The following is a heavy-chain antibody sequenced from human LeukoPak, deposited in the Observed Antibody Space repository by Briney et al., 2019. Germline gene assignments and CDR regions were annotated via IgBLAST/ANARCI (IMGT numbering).Heavy chain of an antibody. D-gene: IGHD2-2*02. Sequence: ASVKVSCKSSGYTFTSYGISWVRQAPGQGLEWVGGINPNSGGTNYAQKFQGRVTMTRDTSISTAYMELSRLRSDDTAVYYCARGEVVVVPAAIPGDYWGQGTLVTVSS. CDR3: ARGEVVVVPAAIPGDY. CDR2: INPNSGGT. J-gene: IGHJ4*02. V-gene: IGHV1-2*02. CDR1: GYTFTSYG.